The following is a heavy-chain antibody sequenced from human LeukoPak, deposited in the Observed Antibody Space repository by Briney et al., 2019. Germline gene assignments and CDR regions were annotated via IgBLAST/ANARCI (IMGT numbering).Heavy chain of an antibody. Sequence: GGSLRLSCATSGFTVGSNYMSWVRQAPGRGLEWVSTIFSGGNTYYADSVKGRFTISRDTSRNTLYLQMSSLWVEDTAVYFCARELTWHHYEYGGQGTLVTVSS. V-gene: IGHV3-53*01. CDR2: IFSGGNT. CDR1: GFTVGSNY. D-gene: IGHD3-9*01. CDR3: ARELTWHHYEY. J-gene: IGHJ4*02.